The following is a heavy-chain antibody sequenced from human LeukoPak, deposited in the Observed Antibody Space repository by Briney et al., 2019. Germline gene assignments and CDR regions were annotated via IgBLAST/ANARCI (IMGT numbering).Heavy chain of an antibody. Sequence: PGRSLRLSCAASGFTFSSYAMHWVRQAPGKGLEWVAVISYDGSNKYYADSVKGRFTISRDNSKNTLYLQMNSLRAEDTAAYYCARDPPSEQWPPLQYFQHWGQGTLATVSS. CDR2: ISYDGSNK. CDR3: ARDPPSEQWPPLQYFQH. CDR1: GFTFSSYA. J-gene: IGHJ1*01. V-gene: IGHV3-30-3*01. D-gene: IGHD6-19*01.